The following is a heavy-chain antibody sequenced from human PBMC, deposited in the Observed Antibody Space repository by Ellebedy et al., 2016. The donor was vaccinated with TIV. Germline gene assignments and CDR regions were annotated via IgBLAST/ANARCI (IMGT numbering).Heavy chain of an antibody. CDR2: IRGSIT. V-gene: IGHV3-48*02. CDR1: GFTLTSYS. CDR3: ARDRGQPAAFDI. D-gene: IGHD3-10*01. Sequence: PGGSLRLSCAASGFTLTSYSMNWVRQAPGKGLEWISYIRGSITYYADSVKGRFTISTDNAKNSLFLEMNSLGDEDTAVYYCARDRGQPAAFDIWGRGTMITVSS. J-gene: IGHJ3*02.